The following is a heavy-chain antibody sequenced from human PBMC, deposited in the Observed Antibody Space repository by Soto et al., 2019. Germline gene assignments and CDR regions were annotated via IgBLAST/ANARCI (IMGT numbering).Heavy chain of an antibody. J-gene: IGHJ5*02. CDR1: GFTFSAYD. D-gene: IGHD2-8*02. CDR2: IGTQHDT. Sequence: PGGSLRLSCAASGFTFSAYDMPWVRQATGKGLEWVSAIGTQHDTYYPESVKGRFTISRENAKNSLYLQMNSLRAGDTAVYYCARQASYWHGGGGWIDPWGQGTLVTVSS. CDR3: ARQASYWHGGGGWIDP. V-gene: IGHV3-13*01.